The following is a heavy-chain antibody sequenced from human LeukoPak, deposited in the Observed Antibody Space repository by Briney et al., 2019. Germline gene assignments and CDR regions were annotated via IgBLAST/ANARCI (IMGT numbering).Heavy chain of an antibody. D-gene: IGHD1-26*01. CDR2: IIPILGIA. V-gene: IGHV1-69*04. J-gene: IGHJ4*02. CDR3: ARDRIVGASGTFFDY. Sequence: SVKVSCKASGGTFSSYAISWVRQAPRQGLEWMGRIIPILGIANYAQKFQGRVTITADKSTSTAYMELSSLRSEDTAVYYCARDRIVGASGTFFDYWGQGTLVTVSS. CDR1: GGTFSSYA.